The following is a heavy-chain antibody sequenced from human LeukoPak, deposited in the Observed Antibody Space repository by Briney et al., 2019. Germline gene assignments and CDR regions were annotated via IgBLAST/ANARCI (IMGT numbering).Heavy chain of an antibody. V-gene: IGHV3-23*01. D-gene: IGHD3-3*01. CDR2: ISGSGGST. J-gene: IGHJ4*02. CDR3: AKEGRSGGYDFWSGYHPDFDY. Sequence: GGSLRLSCAASGFTFDDYAMHWVRQAPGKGLEWVSAISGSGGSTYYADSVKGRFTISRDNSKNTLYLQMNSLRAEDTAVYYCAKEGRSGGYDFWSGYHPDFDYWGQGTLVTVSS. CDR1: GFTFDDYA.